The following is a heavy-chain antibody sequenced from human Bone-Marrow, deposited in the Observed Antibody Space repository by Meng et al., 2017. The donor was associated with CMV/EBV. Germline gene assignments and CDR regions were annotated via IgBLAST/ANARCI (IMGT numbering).Heavy chain of an antibody. CDR2: TYYRSKWYN. J-gene: IGHJ6*02. CDR3: ARDRIVVVPAAIYYYYGMDV. D-gene: IGHD2-2*01. V-gene: IGHV6-1*01. CDR1: GDSVSSNSAA. Sequence: SETLSLTCAISGDSVSSNSAAWNWIRQSPSRGLEWLGRTYYRSKWYNDYAISVKSRITINPDTSKNQFSLKLSSVTAADTAVYYCARDRIVVVPAAIYYYYGMDVWGQGTTVTVSS.